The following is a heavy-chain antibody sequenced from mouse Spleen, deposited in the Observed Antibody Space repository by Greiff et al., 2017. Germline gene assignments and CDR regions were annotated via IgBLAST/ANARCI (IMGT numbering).Heavy chain of an antibody. D-gene: IGHD1-1*01. Sequence: VQLQHSGAELVRPGASVTLSCKASGYTFTDYEMHWVKQTPVHGLEWIGAIDPETGGTAYNQKFKGKAILTADKSSSTAYMELRSLTSEDSAVYYCTRGYGSSFYWYFDVWGTGTTVTVSS. CDR3: TRGYGSSFYWYFDV. CDR1: GYTFTDYE. V-gene: IGHV1-15*01. CDR2: IDPETGGT. J-gene: IGHJ1*03.